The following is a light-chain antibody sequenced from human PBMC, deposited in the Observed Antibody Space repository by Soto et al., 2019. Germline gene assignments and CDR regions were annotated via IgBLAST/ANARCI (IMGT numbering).Light chain of an antibody. Sequence: QSALTQPASVSGSPGQSITISCTGSSSDVGSYNFVSWYQQHPGKAPKLMIYDVNKRPSGVSNRFSGSKSGNTASLTISGLQAEDEADYYCCSYAGSDTLYVFGTGTKVTV. CDR3: CSYAGSDTLYV. CDR2: DVN. CDR1: SSDVGSYNF. J-gene: IGLJ1*01. V-gene: IGLV2-23*02.